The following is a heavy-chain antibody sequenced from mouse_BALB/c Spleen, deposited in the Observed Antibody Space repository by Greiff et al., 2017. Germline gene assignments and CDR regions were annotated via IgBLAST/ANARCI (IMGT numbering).Heavy chain of an antibody. CDR1: GFTFSDYY. J-gene: IGHJ1*01. CDR3: AREGLGVTKLVWYFDV. CDR2: ISDGGSYT. V-gene: IGHV5-4*02. Sequence: EVMLVESGGGLVKPGGSLKLSCAASGFTFSDYYMYWVRQTPEKRLEWVATISDGGSYTYYPDSVKGRFTISRDNAKNNLYLQMSSLKSEDTAMYYCAREGLGVTKLVWYFDVWGAGTTVTVSS. D-gene: IGHD1-3*01.